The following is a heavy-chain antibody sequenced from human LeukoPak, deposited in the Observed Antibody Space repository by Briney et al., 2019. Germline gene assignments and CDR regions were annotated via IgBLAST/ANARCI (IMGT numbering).Heavy chain of an antibody. CDR3: ARQAGTVEMAYFDY. J-gene: IGHJ4*02. D-gene: IGHD5-24*01. Sequence: ASVKVSCKASGGTFSSYATSWVRQAPGQGLEWMGRIIPIFGIANYAQKFQGRVTITADKSTSAAYMELSSLRSEDTAVYYCARQAGTVEMAYFDYWGQGTLVTVSS. CDR1: GGTFSSYA. V-gene: IGHV1-69*04. CDR2: IIPIFGIA.